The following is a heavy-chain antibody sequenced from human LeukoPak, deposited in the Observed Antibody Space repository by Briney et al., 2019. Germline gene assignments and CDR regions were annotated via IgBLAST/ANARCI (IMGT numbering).Heavy chain of an antibody. J-gene: IGHJ6*02. CDR3: ARGPPGFYGTDV. V-gene: IGHV3-74*01. Sequence: PGGSLRLSCAASGFTFSTDWMHWVCQAPGAGLVWVSRLNEDGTRTIYSDSVKGRFHISRDNAKNTLYLQMNSLRAEDTALYYCARGPPGFYGTDVWGQGTTVTVSS. CDR1: GFTFSTDW. CDR2: LNEDGTRT. D-gene: IGHD7-27*01.